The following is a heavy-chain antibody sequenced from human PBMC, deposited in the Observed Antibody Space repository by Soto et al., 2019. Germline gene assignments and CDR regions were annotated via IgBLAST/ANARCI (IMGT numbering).Heavy chain of an antibody. V-gene: IGHV4-31*03. D-gene: IGHD3-10*01. Sequence: PSETLSLTCTVSVGSISSGGYYWSWIRQHPGKGLEWIGYIYYSGSTYYNPSLKSRVTISVDTSKNQFSLKLSSMTAADTAVYYCARTYYYGSGSYYNPNWFDPWGQGTLVTVSS. CDR2: IYYSGST. CDR1: VGSISSGGYY. CDR3: ARTYYYGSGSYYNPNWFDP. J-gene: IGHJ5*02.